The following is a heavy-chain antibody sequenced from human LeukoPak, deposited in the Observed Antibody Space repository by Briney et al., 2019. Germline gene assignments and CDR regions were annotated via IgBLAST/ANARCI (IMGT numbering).Heavy chain of an antibody. CDR1: GGSISSSSYY. J-gene: IGHJ4*02. CDR2: IYYSGST. CDR3: ARDEGSSYPFDY. D-gene: IGHD2-15*01. V-gene: IGHV4-39*07. Sequence: SETLSLTCTVSGGSISSSSYYWGCIRQPPGKGLEWIGSIYYSGSTYYNPSLKSRVTISVDTSKHQFSLNLSSVTAADTAVYFCARDEGSSYPFDYWGQGTLVTVSS.